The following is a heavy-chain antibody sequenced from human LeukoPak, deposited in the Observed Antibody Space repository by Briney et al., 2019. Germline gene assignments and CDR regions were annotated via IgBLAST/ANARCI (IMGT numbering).Heavy chain of an antibody. CDR3: ARLANYAFDI. V-gene: IGHV3-74*01. CDR1: GMTFSNHW. J-gene: IGHJ3*02. CDR2: IKTDGRTT. Sequence: PGGSLRLSCAASGMTFSNHWMHWVRQAPGKGLVWVSLIKTDGRTTYYADSVKGRFTISRDNSKNTLYLQMNSLRAEDTAVYYCARLANYAFDIWGQGTMVTVSS. D-gene: IGHD1-7*01.